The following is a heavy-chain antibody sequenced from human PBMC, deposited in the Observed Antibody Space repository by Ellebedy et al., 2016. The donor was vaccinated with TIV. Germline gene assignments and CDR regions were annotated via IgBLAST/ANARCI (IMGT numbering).Heavy chain of an antibody. V-gene: IGHV4-4*02. CDR2: IYHTGST. Sequence: SETLSLTCAVSGDSISRSNWWRWVRQPPGKGLEWIGEIYHTGSTKYNPSLKSRVTISVSKSKNHFSLKLTSVTAADTAIYYCASLPAYRVGFVDVPMVWGHWGQGTLVTVSS. CDR1: GDSISRSNW. D-gene: IGHD3-10*01. J-gene: IGHJ4*02. CDR3: ASLPAYRVGFVDVPMVWGH.